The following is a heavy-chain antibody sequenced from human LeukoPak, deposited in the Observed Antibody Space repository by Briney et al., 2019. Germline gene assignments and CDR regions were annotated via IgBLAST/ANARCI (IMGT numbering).Heavy chain of an antibody. CDR1: GFTFSSDG. Sequence: PGRSLRLSCAAPGFTFSSDGMHWVRQAPGKGLEWVAVISYDGSNKYYADSVKGRFTISRDNSKNTLNVPMNSLRAEDTAVYYCATLPGGGSPHSADYWGQGTLVTVSS. J-gene: IGHJ4*02. D-gene: IGHD1-26*01. V-gene: IGHV3-30*03. CDR2: ISYDGSNK. CDR3: ATLPGGGSPHSADY.